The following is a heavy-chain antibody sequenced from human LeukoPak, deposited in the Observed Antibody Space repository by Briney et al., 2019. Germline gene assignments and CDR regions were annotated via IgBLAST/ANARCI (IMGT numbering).Heavy chain of an antibody. V-gene: IGHV4-39*07. CDR2: IYYSGST. CDR3: ARGRQVYCSGGSCYWDFDY. Sequence: SETLSLTCTVSGGSISSSSYYWGWIRQPPGKGLEWIGSIYYSGSTYYNPSLKSRVTISVDTSKNQFSLKLSSVTAADTAVYYCARGRQVYCSGGSCYWDFDYWGQGTLVTVSS. CDR1: GGSISSSSYY. J-gene: IGHJ4*02. D-gene: IGHD2-15*01.